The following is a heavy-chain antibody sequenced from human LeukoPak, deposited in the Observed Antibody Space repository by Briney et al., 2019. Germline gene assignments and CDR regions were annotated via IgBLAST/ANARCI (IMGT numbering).Heavy chain of an antibody. V-gene: IGHV4-59*01. D-gene: IGHD3-16*01. Sequence: SETLSLTCTVSGGSISSYYWSRIRQPPGKGLEWIGYIYYSGSTNYNPSLKSRVTISVDTSKNQFSLKLSSVTAADTAVYYRARDRGVLAYYYGMDVWGQGTTVTVSS. CDR3: ARDRGVLAYYYGMDV. CDR1: GGSISSYY. CDR2: IYYSGST. J-gene: IGHJ6*02.